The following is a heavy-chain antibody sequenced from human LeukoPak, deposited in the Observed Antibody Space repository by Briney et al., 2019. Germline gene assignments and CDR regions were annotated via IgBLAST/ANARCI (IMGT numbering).Heavy chain of an antibody. V-gene: IGHV4-59*08. CDR1: GGSISSYY. D-gene: IGHD5-12*01. J-gene: IGHJ4*02. CDR3: ARHGGGYDYDY. Sequence: AETLSLTCTVSGGSISSYYWSWIRQPPGKGLEWIGYIYSSRSAIYNPSLKSRVTIAEATSKNQFSLKLSSVTAADTAVYYCARHGGGYDYDYWGQGTLVTVSS. CDR2: IYSSRSA.